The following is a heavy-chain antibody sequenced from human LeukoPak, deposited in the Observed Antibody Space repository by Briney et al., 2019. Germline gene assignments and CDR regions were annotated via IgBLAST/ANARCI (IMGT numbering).Heavy chain of an antibody. CDR2: INHSGST. V-gene: IGHV4-34*01. Sequence: SETLSLTCAVYGGSFSGYYWSWIRQPPGKGREWIGEINHSGSTNYNPSLKRRVTISVDTSTPQFSLKLSSVTAADTAVYYCAREDYYGSGSSTNWGQGTLVTVSS. CDR3: AREDYYGSGSSTN. D-gene: IGHD3-10*01. CDR1: GGSFSGYY. J-gene: IGHJ4*02.